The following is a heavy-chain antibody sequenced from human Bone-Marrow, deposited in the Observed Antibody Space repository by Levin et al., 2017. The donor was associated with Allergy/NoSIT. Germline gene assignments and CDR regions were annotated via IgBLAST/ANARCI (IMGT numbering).Heavy chain of an antibody. CDR2: INQSGST. Sequence: SQTLSLTCGVYGGSLSGYYWSWIRQTPGKGLEWIGEINQSGSTHYNPSLQSRLTISVDTSRNQFSLTLTTATAADPAVYYCARGRGGYCYGLGTFSSYFDYWGQGRLVTVSS. CDR1: GGSLSGYY. J-gene: IGHJ4*02. V-gene: IGHV4-34*01. CDR3: ARGRGGYCYGLGTFSSYFDY. D-gene: IGHD3-10*01.